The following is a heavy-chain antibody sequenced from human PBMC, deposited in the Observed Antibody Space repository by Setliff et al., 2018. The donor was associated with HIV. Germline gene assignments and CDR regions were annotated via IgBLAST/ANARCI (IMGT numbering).Heavy chain of an antibody. CDR1: GESVSAYY. CDR2: INHSGST. V-gene: IGHV4-34*01. J-gene: IGHJ4*02. Sequence: SETLSLTCAVYGESVSAYYWSWIRQPPGKRLEWIGQINHSGSTNYNPSLKTRVSISIDTSKNQFSLKLTSVTAADSAVYYCARLRRSSGWSFDYWAQGTLVTVSS. D-gene: IGHD6-19*01. CDR3: ARLRRSSGWSFDY.